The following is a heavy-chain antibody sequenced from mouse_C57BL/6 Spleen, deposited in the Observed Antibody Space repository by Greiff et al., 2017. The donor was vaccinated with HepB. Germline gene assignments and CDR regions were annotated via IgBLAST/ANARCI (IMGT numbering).Heavy chain of an antibody. Sequence: QVQLKQPGAELVKPGASVKMSCKASGYTFTSYWITWVKQRPGQGLEWIGEIYPGSGSTNYNEKFKSKATLTVDTSSSTASMQLSSLTSEDSAVYYCARKEAYCSNRGAWFAYWGQGTLVTVSA. CDR3: ARKEAYCSNRGAWFAY. J-gene: IGHJ3*01. D-gene: IGHD2-5*01. V-gene: IGHV1-55*01. CDR2: IYPGSGST. CDR1: GYTFTSYW.